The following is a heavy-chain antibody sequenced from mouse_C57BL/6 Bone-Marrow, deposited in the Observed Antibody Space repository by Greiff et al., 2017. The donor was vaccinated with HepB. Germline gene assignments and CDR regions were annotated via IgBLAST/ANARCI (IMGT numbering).Heavy chain of an antibody. CDR3: ASDGTRYAMDY. Sequence: EVQLQQSGPELVKPGASVKISCKASGYTFTDYYMNWVKQSHGKSLEWIGDINPNNGGTSYNQKFKGKATLTVDKSSSTAYMELRSLTSEDSAVYYCASDGTRYAMDYWGQGTSVTVSS. V-gene: IGHV1-26*01. J-gene: IGHJ4*01. CDR2: INPNNGGT. CDR1: GYTFTDYY. D-gene: IGHD3-3*01.